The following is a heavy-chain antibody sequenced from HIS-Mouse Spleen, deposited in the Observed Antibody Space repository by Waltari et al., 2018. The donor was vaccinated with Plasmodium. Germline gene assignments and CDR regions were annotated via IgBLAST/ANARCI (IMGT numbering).Heavy chain of an antibody. J-gene: IGHJ3*02. CDR2: IWYDGSNK. CDR3: AKEEGNWNDDDAFDI. V-gene: IGHV3-33*06. D-gene: IGHD1-1*01. CDR1: GFTFSSYG. Sequence: QVQLVESGGGVVQPGRSLRLSCAASGFTFSSYGMHWVRQAPGKGVEWGAVIWYDGSNKYYADSVKGRFTISRDNSKNTLYLQMNSLRAEDTAVYYCAKEEGNWNDDDAFDIWGQGTMVTVSS.